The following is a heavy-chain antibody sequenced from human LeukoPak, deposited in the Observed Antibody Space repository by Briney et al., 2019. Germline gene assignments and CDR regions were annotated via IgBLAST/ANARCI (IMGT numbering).Heavy chain of an antibody. CDR1: GYTFTGYY. J-gene: IGHJ4*02. CDR2: INPNSGGT. Sequence: GASVKVSCKASGYTFTGYYMHWVRQAPGQGLEWMGWINPNSGGTNYAQKFQGRVTMTRDTSTSTVYMELSSLRSEDTAVYYCARDLITMVRGVKGVLYYWGQGTLVTVSS. V-gene: IGHV1-2*02. CDR3: ARDLITMVRGVKGVLYY. D-gene: IGHD3-10*01.